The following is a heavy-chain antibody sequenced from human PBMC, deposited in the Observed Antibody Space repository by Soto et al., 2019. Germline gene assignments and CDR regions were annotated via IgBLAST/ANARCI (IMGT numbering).Heavy chain of an antibody. Sequence: GGSLRLSCAASEFTFSNYAMSWVRQAPGKGLEWVSAISYGGGTTYYADSVKGRFTISRDNSKNTLYLQMNSLRAEDTAVYYCAKNPGYYYDSTGYYVFGSWGTGTLVTVSS. CDR2: ISYGGGTT. CDR1: EFTFSNYA. CDR3: AKNPGYYYDSTGYYVFGS. D-gene: IGHD3-22*01. J-gene: IGHJ4*02. V-gene: IGHV3-23*01.